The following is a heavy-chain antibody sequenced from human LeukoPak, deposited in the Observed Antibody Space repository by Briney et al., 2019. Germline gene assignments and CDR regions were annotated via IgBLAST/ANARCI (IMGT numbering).Heavy chain of an antibody. CDR1: GDSISSGGYY. J-gene: IGHJ4*02. D-gene: IGHD4-11*01. CDR2: VYYSGST. CDR3: ARLAFYSDPFDY. Sequence: PSETLSLTCTVSGDSISSGGYYWGWIRQPPGKGLEWIGSVYYSGSTYYNPSPKSRVTISVDTSKNQFSLKLSSVTAADTAVYYCARLAFYSDPFDYWGQGTLVTVSS. V-gene: IGHV4-39*01.